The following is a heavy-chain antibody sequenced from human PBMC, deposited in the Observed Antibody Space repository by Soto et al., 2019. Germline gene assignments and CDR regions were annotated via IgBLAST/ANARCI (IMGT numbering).Heavy chain of an antibody. CDR2: IYYSGTT. CDR1: GDSTRSRCW. D-gene: IGHD3-10*01. Sequence: SVTLSLTCTVSGDSTRSRCWWTWLRQPPGKGLEWIGYIYYSGTTNYNPSLMSRVTISVDTSKNHFSLKLTSVTAADTAVYYCARVYGSGSLTNWFDPWGRGTLVTVSS. J-gene: IGHJ5*02. CDR3: ARVYGSGSLTNWFDP. V-gene: IGHV4-61*03.